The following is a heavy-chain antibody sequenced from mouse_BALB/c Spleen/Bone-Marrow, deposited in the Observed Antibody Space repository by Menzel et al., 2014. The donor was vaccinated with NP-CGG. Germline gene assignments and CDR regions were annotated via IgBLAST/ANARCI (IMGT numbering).Heavy chain of an antibody. D-gene: IGHD1-1*01. V-gene: IGHV7-1*02. CDR1: GFTFSDFY. CDR2: SRNKANDYIT. J-gene: IGHJ3*01. Sequence: EVQLVESGGSLVQPGSSLRLSCATSGFTFSDFYMEWVRQPPGKRLERIAASRNKANDYITEYSASVKGRFIVSRDTSQSILYLQMNALRAEDTAIYYCARGNYGSPFAYWGQGTLVTVSA. CDR3: ARGNYGSPFAY.